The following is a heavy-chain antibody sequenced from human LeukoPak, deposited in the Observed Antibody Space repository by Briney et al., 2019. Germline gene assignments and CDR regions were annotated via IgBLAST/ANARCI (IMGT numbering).Heavy chain of an antibody. Sequence: SETLSLTCAVYGGSFSGYYWSWIRQPPGKGLEWIGEINHSGSTNYNPSLKSRVTISVDTSKNQFSLKLSSVTAADTAVYYCARLRRSRIAELDYWGQGTLVTVSS. CDR1: GGSFSGYY. J-gene: IGHJ4*02. CDR2: INHSGST. CDR3: ARLRRSRIAELDY. D-gene: IGHD6-13*01. V-gene: IGHV4-34*01.